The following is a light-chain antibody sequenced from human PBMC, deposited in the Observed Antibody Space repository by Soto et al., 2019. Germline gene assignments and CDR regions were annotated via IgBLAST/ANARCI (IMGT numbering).Light chain of an antibody. CDR3: SSYTSSSTVV. V-gene: IGLV2-18*02. Sequence: QSALTQPPSVSGSPGQSVAISCTGTNSDVGSYNRVSWYRQPPGTAPKLLIYEVTNRPSGVPDRFSGSKSGNTASLTISGLQAEDEADYYCSSYTSSSTVVFGGGTKVTVL. J-gene: IGLJ2*01. CDR2: EVT. CDR1: NSDVGSYNR.